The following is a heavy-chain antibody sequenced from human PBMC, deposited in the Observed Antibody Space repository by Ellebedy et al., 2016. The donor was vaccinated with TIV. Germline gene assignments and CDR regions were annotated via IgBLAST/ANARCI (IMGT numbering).Heavy chain of an antibody. V-gene: IGHV1-46*01. D-gene: IGHD6-6*01. J-gene: IGHJ4*02. Sequence: ASVKVSCXGIWIYLHQLLFALGATGPWMRLEWMGIINPSDGDTRYAQKFQGRVTMTRDTSTSRVYMELSSLRSDDAAVYYCARTPRIAARYPYEYWGQGTLVTVSS. CDR3: ARTPRIAARYPYEY. CDR2: INPSDGDT. CDR1: IYLHQLL.